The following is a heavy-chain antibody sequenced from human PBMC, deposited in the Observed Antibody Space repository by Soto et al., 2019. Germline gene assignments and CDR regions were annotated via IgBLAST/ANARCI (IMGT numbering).Heavy chain of an antibody. CDR3: AKVERGYCSGGSCYSIGETPPYVAFDI. V-gene: IGHV3-23*01. Sequence: PGGSLRLSCAASGLTFSSYAMSWVRQAPGKGLEWVSAISGSGGSTYYADSVKGRFTISRDNSKNTLYLQMNSLRAEDTAVYYCAKVERGYCSGGSCYSIGETPPYVAFDIWGQGTMVTVSS. J-gene: IGHJ3*02. CDR1: GLTFSSYA. D-gene: IGHD2-15*01. CDR2: ISGSGGST.